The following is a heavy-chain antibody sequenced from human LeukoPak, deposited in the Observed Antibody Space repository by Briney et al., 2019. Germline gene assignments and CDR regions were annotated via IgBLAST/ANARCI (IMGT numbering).Heavy chain of an antibody. V-gene: IGHV3-9*01. CDR3: AKDGYSSSWFAEYFQH. Sequence: PGRSLRLSCAASGFTFDDYAMHWVRQAPGKGLEWVSGISWNSGSIGYADSVKGRFTISRDNAKNSLYLQMNSLRAEDTALYYCAKDGYSSSWFAEYFQHWGQGTLVTVSS. J-gene: IGHJ1*01. D-gene: IGHD6-13*01. CDR2: ISWNSGSI. CDR1: GFTFDDYA.